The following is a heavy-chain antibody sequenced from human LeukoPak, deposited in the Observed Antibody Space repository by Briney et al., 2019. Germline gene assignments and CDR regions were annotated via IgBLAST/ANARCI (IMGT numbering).Heavy chain of an antibody. J-gene: IGHJ4*02. Sequence: SETLSLTCTVSGGSISNSNYYWGWIRQPPGKGLEWIGSIYYSGRTSYNESLRSRVTISVDTSRNQFSLKLSSVTAADTAVYYCARLSWGSGWYASWGQGTLVTVSS. CDR1: GGSISNSNYY. CDR2: IYYSGRT. V-gene: IGHV4-39*01. CDR3: ARLSWGSGWYAS. D-gene: IGHD6-19*01.